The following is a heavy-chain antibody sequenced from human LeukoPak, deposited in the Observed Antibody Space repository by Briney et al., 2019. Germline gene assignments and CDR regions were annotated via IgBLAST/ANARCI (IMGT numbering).Heavy chain of an antibody. J-gene: IGHJ4*02. D-gene: IGHD3-10*02. CDR3: AKRPMLGELLDQFGY. Sequence: QPGGSLRLSCAASGFTFSSYAMSWVRQAPGKGLEWVSAISGSGGSTYYADSVKGRFTISRDNSKNTLHLQMNSLRAEDTAVYYCAKRPMLGELLDQFGYWGQGTLVTVSS. CDR2: ISGSGGST. V-gene: IGHV3-23*01. CDR1: GFTFSSYA.